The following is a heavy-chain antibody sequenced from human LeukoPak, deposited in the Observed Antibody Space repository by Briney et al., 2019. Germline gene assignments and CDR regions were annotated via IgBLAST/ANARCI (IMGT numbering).Heavy chain of an antibody. CDR3: ARDWTCTNGVCYIYDY. D-gene: IGHD2-8*01. J-gene: IGHJ4*02. Sequence: GGSLRLSCAASGFTFSSYWMHWVRQAPGKGLVWVSRINSDGSSASCADSVKGRFTISRDNAKNTLYLQMNSLRAEDTAVYYCARDWTCTNGVCYIYDYWGQGTLVTVSS. CDR1: GFTFSSYW. CDR2: INSDGSSA. V-gene: IGHV3-74*01.